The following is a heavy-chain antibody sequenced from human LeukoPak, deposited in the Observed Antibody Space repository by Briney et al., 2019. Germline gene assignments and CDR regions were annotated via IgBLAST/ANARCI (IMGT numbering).Heavy chain of an antibody. J-gene: IGHJ5*02. V-gene: IGHV1-2*02. Sequence: ASVKVSCKASEYTLIDHYLHWVRHAPGQGFEWMGWINPNTGGTEFAQKFRDRVTMTRDTSMNSVYMELRRLTSDDTAIYYCARESANTSVYDLWGKGTLVTVSS. CDR3: ARESANTSVYDL. CDR1: EYTLIDHY. CDR2: INPNTGGT. D-gene: IGHD2-2*01.